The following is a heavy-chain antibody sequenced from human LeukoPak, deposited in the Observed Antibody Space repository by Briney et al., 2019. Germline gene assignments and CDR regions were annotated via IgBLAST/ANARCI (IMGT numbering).Heavy chain of an antibody. CDR2: ISGSGGGT. V-gene: IGHV3-23*01. CDR1: GFTFSTYA. Sequence: PGGSLRLSCAASGFTFSTYAMSWVRQAPGKGLEWVSAISGSGGGTYYADSVKGRFTISRDDSKNTVYLQMNSLRAEDTAFYYCARGFLDFDFWGHGTLVTVSS. J-gene: IGHJ4*01. CDR3: ARGFLDFDF. D-gene: IGHD3-3*01.